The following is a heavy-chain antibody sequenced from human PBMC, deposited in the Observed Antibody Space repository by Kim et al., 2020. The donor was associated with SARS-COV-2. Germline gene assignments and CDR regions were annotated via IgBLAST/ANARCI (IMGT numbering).Heavy chain of an antibody. Sequence: SETLSLTCTVSGGSISSSSYYWGWIRQPPGKGLEWIGSIYYSGSTYYNPSLKSRVTISVDTSKNQFSLKLSSVTAADTAVYYCARTSTSPYFDYWGQGTLVTVSS. V-gene: IGHV4-39*01. CDR2: IYYSGST. J-gene: IGHJ4*02. CDR1: GGSISSSSYY. CDR3: ARTSTSPYFDY.